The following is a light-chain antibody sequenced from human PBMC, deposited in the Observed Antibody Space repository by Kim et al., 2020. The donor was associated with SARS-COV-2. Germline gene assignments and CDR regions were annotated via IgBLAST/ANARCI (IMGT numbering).Light chain of an antibody. CDR1: SSDVGGYNY. J-gene: IGLJ1*01. Sequence: SITISCTGTSSDVGGYNYVSWYHQHPGKAPKLMIYDVSKRPSGVSNRFSGSKSGNTASLTISGLQAEDEADYYCSSYTSSSTSLYVFGTGTKVTVL. V-gene: IGLV2-14*04. CDR2: DVS. CDR3: SSYTSSSTSLYV.